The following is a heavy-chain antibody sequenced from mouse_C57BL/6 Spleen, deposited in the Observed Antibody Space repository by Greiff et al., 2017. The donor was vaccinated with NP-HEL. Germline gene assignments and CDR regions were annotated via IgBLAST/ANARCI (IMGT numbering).Heavy chain of an antibody. CDR1: GYAFSSSW. V-gene: IGHV1-82*01. CDR2: IYPGDGDT. J-gene: IGHJ2*01. CDR3: AARRSGYSDY. Sequence: VQLQQSGPELVKPGASVKISCKASGYAFSSSWMNWVKQRPGKGLEWIGRIYPGDGDTNYNGKFKGKATLTADKSSSTAYMQLSSLTSEDSAVYSCAARRSGYSDYWGQGTTLTLSS.